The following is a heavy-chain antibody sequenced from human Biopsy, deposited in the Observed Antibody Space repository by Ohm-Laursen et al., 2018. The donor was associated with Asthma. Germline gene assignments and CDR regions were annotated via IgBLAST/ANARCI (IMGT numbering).Heavy chain of an antibody. CDR2: IYYSGTT. CDR1: SGSGGYMRSGNYY. D-gene: IGHD6-13*01. CDR3: VRGSSSWHHGPFHYYYGLDV. V-gene: IGHV4-39*01. J-gene: IGHJ6*02. Sequence: SQTLSLTCSLSSGSGGYMRSGNYYWGGIRQPPGKGLEWIGSIYYSGTTYYNPSLESRVTVSADTSKNQFSLKLTSVTAADTAVYYCVRGSSSWHHGPFHYYYGLDVWGQGTTATVSS.